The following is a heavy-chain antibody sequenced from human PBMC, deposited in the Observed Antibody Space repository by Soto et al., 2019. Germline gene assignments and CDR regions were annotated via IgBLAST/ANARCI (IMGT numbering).Heavy chain of an antibody. V-gene: IGHV3-23*01. CDR1: GFTFSSYS. J-gene: IGHJ3*02. CDR2: ISGSGGST. Sequence: EVQLLESGGGLVQPGGSLRISCAASGFTFSSYSMSWVRQAPGKGLEWVSTISGSGGSTYYIDSVKGRFTISRDNSKDTLHLQMNSLRAEDTDGYYCAKDWTAIWGQGTMVTVSS. CDR3: AKDWTAI. D-gene: IGHD2-21*02.